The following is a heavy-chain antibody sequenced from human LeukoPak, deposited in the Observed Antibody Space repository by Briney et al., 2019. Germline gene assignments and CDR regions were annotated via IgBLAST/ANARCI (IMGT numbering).Heavy chain of an antibody. V-gene: IGHV3-74*01. Sequence: PGRSLRLSCAASGFTFSSYWMHWVRQAPGKGLVWVSRINSDGSSTSYADSVKGRFTISRDNAKNTLYLQMNSLRAEDTAVYYCARARAPRYVWGTLVADDAFDIWGQGTMVTVSS. J-gene: IGHJ3*02. D-gene: IGHD3-16*01. CDR3: ARARAPRYVWGTLVADDAFDI. CDR1: GFTFSSYW. CDR2: INSDGSST.